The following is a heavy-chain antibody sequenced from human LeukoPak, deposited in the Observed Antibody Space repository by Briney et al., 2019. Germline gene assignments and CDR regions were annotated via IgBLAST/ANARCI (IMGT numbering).Heavy chain of an antibody. D-gene: IGHD5-18*01. J-gene: IGHJ4*02. V-gene: IGHV4-59*11. CDR1: GGSISSHY. CDR2: IYYTGAT. CDR3: ARAGYSYGTGYYFDY. Sequence: SETLSLTCTVSGGSISSHYWSWIRQPPGKGLEWIGYIYYTGATYYNPSLKSRVTISLDTSKNQFSLKLSSVTAADAAVYYCARAGYSYGTGYYFDYWGQGALVTVSS.